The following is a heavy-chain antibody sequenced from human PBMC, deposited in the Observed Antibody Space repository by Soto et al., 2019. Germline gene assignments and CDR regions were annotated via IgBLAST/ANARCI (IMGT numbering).Heavy chain of an antibody. J-gene: IGHJ6*02. V-gene: IGHV1-2*02. CDR1: GYTFGTYY. D-gene: IGHD2-21*01. Sequence: QVHLVQSGPEVKTPGASVRVSCKSSGYTFGTYYIHWIRQAPGQRPEWMGWVSPLSGGTSIAQRFQGRLMLTTDASINTVFMELRWLSSGDTAPYFCAREFDSGDLGLDLWGQGTTVS. CDR2: VSPLSGGT. CDR3: AREFDSGDLGLDL.